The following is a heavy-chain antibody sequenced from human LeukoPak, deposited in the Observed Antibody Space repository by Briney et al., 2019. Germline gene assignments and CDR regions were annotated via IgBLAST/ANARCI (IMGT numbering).Heavy chain of an antibody. CDR2: IYYSGST. D-gene: IGHD2-2*01. CDR1: GGSISGYY. Sequence: SKTLSLTCIVSGGSISGYYWSWIRQPPGKGLEWIGSIYYSGSTDYNPSLKSRVIISVDTSKNQFSLKLSSVTAADTAVYYCARAHIVVVPAAIPNWFDPWGQGTLVTVSS. V-gene: IGHV4-59*01. CDR3: ARAHIVVVPAAIPNWFDP. J-gene: IGHJ5*02.